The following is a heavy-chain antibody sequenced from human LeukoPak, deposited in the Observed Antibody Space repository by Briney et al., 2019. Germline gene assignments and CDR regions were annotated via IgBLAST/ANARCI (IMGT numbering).Heavy chain of an antibody. CDR2: INHSGST. D-gene: IGHD3-3*01. J-gene: IGHJ3*02. V-gene: IGHV4-34*01. CDR3: ARDSYYDFWSGYSPVAFDI. CDR1: GGSFSGYY. Sequence: PSETLSLTCAVYGGSFSGYYWSWIRQPPGKGLEWIGEINHSGSTNYNPSLKSRVTMSVDTSKNQFSLKLSSVTAADTAVYYCARDSYYDFWSGYSPVAFDIWGQGTMVTVSS.